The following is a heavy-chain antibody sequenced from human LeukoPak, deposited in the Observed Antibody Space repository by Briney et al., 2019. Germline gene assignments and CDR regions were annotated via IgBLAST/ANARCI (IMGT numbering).Heavy chain of an antibody. D-gene: IGHD3-16*01. CDR3: ARDANYHDGDAYYDALDI. Sequence: PSETLSLTCTVSGGSISGYYWSWIRQPPGKGLEWIGYIYSSGTTNYNPSLKNQITISLATSRNQFSLKLSSVTAADTAVYYCARDANYHDGDAYYDALDIWGQGTLVTVSS. J-gene: IGHJ3*02. CDR2: IYSSGTT. V-gene: IGHV4-59*01. CDR1: GGSISGYY.